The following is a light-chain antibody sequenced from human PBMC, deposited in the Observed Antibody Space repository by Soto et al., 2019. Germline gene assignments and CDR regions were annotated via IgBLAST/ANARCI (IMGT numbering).Light chain of an antibody. J-gene: IGKJ2*01. Sequence: EIVMTQSPATLSVSPGERATLSCRASQIVGSNLAWYQQKPGQSPRLLIYGASIRATDIPARFSGSGSGTEFTLTISSLQFEDFAVYYCQQYNDWQYTFGQGTKVEI. V-gene: IGKV3-15*01. CDR2: GAS. CDR3: QQYNDWQYT. CDR1: QIVGSN.